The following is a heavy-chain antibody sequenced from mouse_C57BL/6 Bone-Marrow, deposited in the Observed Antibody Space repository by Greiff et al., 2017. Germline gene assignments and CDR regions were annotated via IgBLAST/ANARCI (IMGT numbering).Heavy chain of an antibody. CDR2: ISSGGDYI. CDR3: TRGRGYDYDAAWFAY. J-gene: IGHJ3*01. Sequence: EVQRVESGEGLVKPGGSLKLSCAASGFTFSSSAMSWVRQTPEKRLEWVAYISSGGDYIYYADTVKGRFTISRDNARNTLYLQMSSLKSEDTAMYYGTRGRGYDYDAAWFAYWGQGTLVTVSA. D-gene: IGHD2-4*01. V-gene: IGHV5-9-1*02. CDR1: GFTFSSSA.